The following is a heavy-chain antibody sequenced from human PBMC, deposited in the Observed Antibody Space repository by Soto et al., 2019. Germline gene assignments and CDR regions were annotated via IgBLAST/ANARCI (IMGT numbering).Heavy chain of an antibody. CDR3: ARGRYDSGWFDF. J-gene: IGHJ4*02. D-gene: IGHD6-19*01. V-gene: IGHV4-61*01. CDR2: ISYSGST. CDR1: GGSVSSASYY. Sequence: QVQLQESGPGLVRPSETLSLTCTVSGGSVSSASYYWDWIRLPPGQGLEWIGYISYSGSTDYNPTLTSRVTLSADTSKNQFSLRLSSVTAADTAMYYCARGRYDSGWFDFWGQGTPVTVSS.